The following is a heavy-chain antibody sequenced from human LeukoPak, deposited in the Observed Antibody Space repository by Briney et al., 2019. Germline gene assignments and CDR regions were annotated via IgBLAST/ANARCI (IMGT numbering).Heavy chain of an antibody. CDR1: GFTFSDYG. J-gene: IGHJ4*02. D-gene: IGHD6-13*01. Sequence: GGSLRLSCAAAGFTFSDYGMNWVRQAPGKGLEWVSSISSSSSYIYYADSVKGRFTISRDNAKNSLYLQMNSLRAEDTAVYYCAKDSSSWYFFDYWGQGTLVTVSS. CDR2: ISSSSSYI. CDR3: AKDSSSWYFFDY. V-gene: IGHV3-21*01.